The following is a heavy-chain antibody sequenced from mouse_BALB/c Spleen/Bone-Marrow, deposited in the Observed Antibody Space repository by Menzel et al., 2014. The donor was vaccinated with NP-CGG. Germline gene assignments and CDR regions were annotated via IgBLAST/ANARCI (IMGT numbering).Heavy chain of an antibody. D-gene: IGHD1-1*01. CDR2: ISYSGST. Sequence: EVQLQQSGPSLVKPSQTLSLTCSVAGDSITSGYWNWIRKFPGNKLEYMGYISYSGSTHYNPSLKSRISITRDTSKNQYYLQLNSVTTEDTATYYCARGGGSSYNYAMDYWGQGTSVTVSS. J-gene: IGHJ4*01. CDR1: GDSITSGY. CDR3: ARGGGSSYNYAMDY. V-gene: IGHV3-8*02.